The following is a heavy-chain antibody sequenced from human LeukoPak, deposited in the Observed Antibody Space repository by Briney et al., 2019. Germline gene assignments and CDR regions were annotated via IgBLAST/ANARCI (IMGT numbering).Heavy chain of an antibody. CDR1: GGSISTYY. V-gene: IGHV4-59*08. CDR2: ISYSGST. CDR3: ARQELSYGSGSHFDY. D-gene: IGHD3-10*01. J-gene: IGHJ4*02. Sequence: SETLSFTCTVSGGSISTYYWTWIRQPPGKGLEWIGSISYSGSTNYSPSLEGRVTMSVDTSKNQFSLKLRAVTAADTAVYFCARQELSYGSGSHFDYWGQGILVTVSS.